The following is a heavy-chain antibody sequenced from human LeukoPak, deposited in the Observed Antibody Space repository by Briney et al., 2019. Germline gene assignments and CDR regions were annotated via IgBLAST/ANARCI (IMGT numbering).Heavy chain of an antibody. J-gene: IGHJ4*02. D-gene: IGHD3-9*01. CDR2: INHSGST. V-gene: IGHV4-34*01. CDR3: ARGTKLLRYFDWLTRGPYYSDY. Sequence: SETLSLTCAVYGGSFSGYYWSWIRQPPGKGLEWIGEINHSGSTNYNPSLKSRVTISVDTSKNQFSLKLSSVTAADTAVYYCARGTKLLRYFDWLTRGPYYSDYWGQGTLVTVSS. CDR1: GGSFSGYY.